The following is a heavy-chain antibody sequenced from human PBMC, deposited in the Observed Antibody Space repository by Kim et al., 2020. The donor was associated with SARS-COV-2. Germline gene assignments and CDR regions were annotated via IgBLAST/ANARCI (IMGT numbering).Heavy chain of an antibody. CDR2: ISSSGSTI. CDR1: GFTFSDYD. D-gene: IGHD3-3*01. V-gene: IGHV3-11*04. CDR3: ARDRTNYYYGMDV. J-gene: IGHJ6*02. Sequence: GGSLRLSCAASGFTFSDYDMSWIRQAPGKGLEWVSDISSSGSTIYYADSVKGRFTISRDNAKNSLYLQMNSLRAEDTAVYYCARDRTNYYYGMDVWGQGTPVTVSS.